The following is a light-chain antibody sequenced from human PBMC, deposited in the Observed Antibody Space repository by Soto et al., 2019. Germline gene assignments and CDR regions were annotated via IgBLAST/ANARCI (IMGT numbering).Light chain of an antibody. CDR1: QGIRNF. Sequence: DIQMTQSPTSLSASVGDRVTITCRASQGIRNFVAWYQQKPGKSPQRLIYAASTLQSGVPSRFSGSGSGTDFNLTINSLQPEDIAPASCQQCSRLPVFGPGTKVEIK. V-gene: IGKV1-27*01. J-gene: IGKJ3*01. CDR3: QQCSRLPV. CDR2: AAS.